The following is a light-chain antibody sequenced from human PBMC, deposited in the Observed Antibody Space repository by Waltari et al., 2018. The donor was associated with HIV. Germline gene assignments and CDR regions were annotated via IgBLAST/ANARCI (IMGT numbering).Light chain of an antibody. CDR3: QQYKTYSTT. CDR1: QGIHSW. J-gene: IGKJ1*01. Sequence: DIQMTQSPSTLSASVGDRVTITCRASQGIHSWLAWYQQKPGKAPRLLISEASSLQSGVPSRFSGSESGTEFTLIINSLQPDDFATYYCQQYKTYSTTFGQGTNVEIK. CDR2: EAS. V-gene: IGKV1-5*03.